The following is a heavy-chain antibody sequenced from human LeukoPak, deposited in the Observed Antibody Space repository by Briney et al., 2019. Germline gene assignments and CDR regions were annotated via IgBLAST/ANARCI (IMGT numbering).Heavy chain of an antibody. D-gene: IGHD3-22*01. CDR1: GYTFTSYG. CDR3: ARDYYESSGYYEDCFDP. Sequence: SVKVSCKASGYTFTSYGISWVRQAPGQGLEWMGWISADNGNTKYAQKFQGRVTMTTDTSTSTVYMELRTLRSDDTALYYCARDYYESSGYYEDCFDPWGQGTLVTVSS. V-gene: IGHV1-18*01. J-gene: IGHJ5*02. CDR2: ISADNGNT.